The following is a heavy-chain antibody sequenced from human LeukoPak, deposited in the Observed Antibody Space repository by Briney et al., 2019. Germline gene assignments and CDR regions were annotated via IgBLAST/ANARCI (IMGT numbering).Heavy chain of an antibody. D-gene: IGHD2-21*01. J-gene: IGHJ4*02. Sequence: PSETLSLTCTVSGGSISSYYWSWIRQPPGKGLEWIGYIYYSGSTNYNPSLKSRVTISVHTSKNQFALKLSSVTAADTAVYYCARGRAFTFHLDYWGQGTLVTVSS. CDR3: ARGRAFTFHLDY. CDR1: GGSISSYY. V-gene: IGHV4-59*01. CDR2: IYYSGST.